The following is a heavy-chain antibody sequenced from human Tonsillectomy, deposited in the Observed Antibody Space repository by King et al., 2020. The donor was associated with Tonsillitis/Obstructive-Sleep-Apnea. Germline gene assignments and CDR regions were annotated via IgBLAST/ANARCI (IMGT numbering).Heavy chain of an antibody. V-gene: IGHV4-34*01. Sequence: VQLQQWGAGLLKPSETLSLTCAVYGGSFSGYYWSWIRQPPGKGLEWIGEINHSGSTNYNPSLKSRVTISVDTSKNQFSLKLSSVTAADTAVYYFARGRGSTMVPTDGCAEFDYWGQGTLVTVSS. J-gene: IGHJ4*02. D-gene: IGHD3-10*01. CDR2: INHSGST. CDR3: ARGRGSTMVPTDGCAEFDY. CDR1: GGSFSGYY.